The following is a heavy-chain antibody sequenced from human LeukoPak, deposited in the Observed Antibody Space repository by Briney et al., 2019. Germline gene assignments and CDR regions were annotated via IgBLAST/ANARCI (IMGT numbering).Heavy chain of an antibody. Sequence: GGSLRLSCAASGFTFSSYGMHWVRQAPGKGLEWVAFIRYDGSNKYYADSVKGRFTISRDNSKNTLYLQMNSLRAEDTAVYYCAKDPSSGWRGAFDIWGQGTMVTVSS. J-gene: IGHJ3*02. D-gene: IGHD6-19*01. CDR3: AKDPSSGWRGAFDI. CDR1: GFTFSSYG. V-gene: IGHV3-30*02. CDR2: IRYDGSNK.